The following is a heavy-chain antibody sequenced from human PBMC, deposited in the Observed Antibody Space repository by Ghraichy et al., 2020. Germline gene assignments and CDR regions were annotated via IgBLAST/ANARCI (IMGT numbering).Heavy chain of an antibody. CDR1: GGSISSYY. Sequence: SETLSLTCTVSGGSISSYYWSWIRQPPGKGLEWIGYIYYSGSTNYNPSLKSRVTISVDTSKNQFSLKLSSVTAADTAVYYCARDGPEVGYFDYWGQGTLVTVSS. J-gene: IGHJ4*02. D-gene: IGHD1-14*01. CDR3: ARDGPEVGYFDY. CDR2: IYYSGST. V-gene: IGHV4-59*01.